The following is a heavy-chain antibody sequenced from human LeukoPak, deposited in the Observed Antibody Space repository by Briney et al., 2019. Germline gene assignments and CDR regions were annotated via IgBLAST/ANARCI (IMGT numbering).Heavy chain of an antibody. CDR1: GFTFSSYW. J-gene: IGHJ4*02. CDR2: IKQDGSEK. V-gene: IGHV3-7*01. CDR3: ARVYCSGGSCYSGLDY. D-gene: IGHD2-15*01. Sequence: GGSLRLSCAASGFTFSSYWMSWVRQAPGKGLEWVANIKQDGSEKYYVDSVKGRFTISRDNAKNSLYLQMNSLRAEDTAVYYCARVYCSGGSCYSGLDYWGQGTLVTVSS.